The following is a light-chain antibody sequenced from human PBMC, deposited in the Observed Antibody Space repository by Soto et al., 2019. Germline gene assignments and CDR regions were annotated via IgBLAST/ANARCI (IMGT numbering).Light chain of an antibody. CDR3: CSYAGSYTYV. Sequence: QSALTQPRTVSGSPGQSVTISCTGTSSDVGGYNYVSWYQQHPGKAHKLMIYDVSKRPSGVPDRFSGSKSGNTASLTISGLQAEDEAAYYCCSYAGSYTYVFGTGTKLTVL. V-gene: IGLV2-11*01. CDR1: SSDVGGYNY. CDR2: DVS. J-gene: IGLJ1*01.